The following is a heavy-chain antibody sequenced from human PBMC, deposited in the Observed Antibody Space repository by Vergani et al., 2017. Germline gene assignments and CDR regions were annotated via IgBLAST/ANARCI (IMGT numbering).Heavy chain of an antibody. J-gene: IGHJ4*02. D-gene: IGHD6-13*01. V-gene: IGHV1-18*01. CDR1: GYTFTSYG. CDR3: ARDLVRYSSSSAGIDY. Sequence: QVQLVPSGAEVKTPGASVKVSCKASGYTFTSYGISWVRQAPGQGLEWMGWISAYNGNTNYAQKLQGRVTMTTDTSTSTAYMELRSLRSDDTAVYYCARDLVRYSSSSAGIDYWGQGTLVTVSS. CDR2: ISAYNGNT.